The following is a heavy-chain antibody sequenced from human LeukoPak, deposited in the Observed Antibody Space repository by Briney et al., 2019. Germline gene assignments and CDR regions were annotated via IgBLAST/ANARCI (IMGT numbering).Heavy chain of an antibody. CDR3: ARVDRLRRDY. CDR1: GFTVSSNY. Sequence: GGSLRLSCAASGFTVSSNYMSWVRQAPGKGLEWVSVIYSGGSTYYADSVKGRFTISRDNSKNTLYLQMNSLRAEDTAVYYCARVDRLRRDYWGQRTLVTVSS. D-gene: IGHD3-16*01. J-gene: IGHJ4*02. V-gene: IGHV3-66*01. CDR2: IYSGGST.